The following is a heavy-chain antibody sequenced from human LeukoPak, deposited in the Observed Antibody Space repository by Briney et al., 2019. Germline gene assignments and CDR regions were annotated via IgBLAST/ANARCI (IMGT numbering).Heavy chain of an antibody. CDR2: IYYSGST. Sequence: PPEALSLTCTVSGGSISSGDYYWSWIRQPPGKGLEWIGYIYYSGSTYYNPSLKSRVTISVDTSKNQFSLKLSSVTAADTAVYYCARAHDYGSGSFDYWGQGTLVTVSS. J-gene: IGHJ4*02. V-gene: IGHV4-30-4*01. D-gene: IGHD3-10*01. CDR3: ARAHDYGSGSFDY. CDR1: GGSISSGDYY.